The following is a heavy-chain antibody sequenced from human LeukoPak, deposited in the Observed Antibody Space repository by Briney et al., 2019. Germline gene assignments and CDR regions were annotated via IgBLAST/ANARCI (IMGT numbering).Heavy chain of an antibody. D-gene: IGHD4-23*01. CDR2: ISSSSSYI. V-gene: IGHV3-21*01. J-gene: IGHJ4*02. CDR1: GFTFSSYS. CDR3: ARDGGGNSSGY. Sequence: GGSLRLSCAASGFTFSSYSMNWVRQAPGKGLEWVSSISSSSSYIYYADSVKGRLTISRDNAKNSLYLQMNSLRAEDTAVYYCARDGGGNSSGYWGQGTLVTVSS.